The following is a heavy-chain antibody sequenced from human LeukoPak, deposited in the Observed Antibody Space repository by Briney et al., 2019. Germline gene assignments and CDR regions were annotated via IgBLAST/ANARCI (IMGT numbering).Heavy chain of an antibody. CDR2: MNPNSGNT. D-gene: IGHD3-22*01. Sequence: ASVTVSCKASGYTFTSYDINWVRQATGQGLEWMGWMNPNSGNTGYAQKFQGRVTMTRNTSISTAYMELSSLRSEDTAVYYCARRRRHFNSSGYYSALGYWGQGTLVTVSS. CDR1: GYTFTSYD. CDR3: ARRRRHFNSSGYYSALGY. J-gene: IGHJ4*02. V-gene: IGHV1-8*01.